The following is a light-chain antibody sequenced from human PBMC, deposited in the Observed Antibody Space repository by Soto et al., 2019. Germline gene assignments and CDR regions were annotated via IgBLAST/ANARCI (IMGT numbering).Light chain of an antibody. CDR3: SSLLPLEILL. Sequence: QSALTQPRSVSGSLGHSVTISCSGTSYNYVSWYQHPPGKAPTLIIYDFTKRPSGVPDRFSASKSGSVASLTISGLQADDEADYYCSSLLPLEILLFGGGTKVTVL. CDR2: DFT. J-gene: IGLJ2*01. CDR1: SYNY. V-gene: IGLV2-11*01.